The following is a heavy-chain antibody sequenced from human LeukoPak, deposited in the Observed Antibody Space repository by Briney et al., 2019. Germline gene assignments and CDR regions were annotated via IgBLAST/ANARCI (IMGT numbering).Heavy chain of an antibody. CDR3: ARDHSGYEGVYYYYGMDV. J-gene: IGHJ6*02. V-gene: IGHV1-69*13. Sequence: SVKVSCKASGGTFSSYAISWVRQAPGQGLEWMGGIIPIFGTANYAQKFQGRVTITADESTSTAYMELSSLRSEDTAVYYCARDHSGYEGVYYYYGMDVWGQGTTVTVSS. CDR2: IIPIFGTA. D-gene: IGHD5-12*01. CDR1: GGTFSSYA.